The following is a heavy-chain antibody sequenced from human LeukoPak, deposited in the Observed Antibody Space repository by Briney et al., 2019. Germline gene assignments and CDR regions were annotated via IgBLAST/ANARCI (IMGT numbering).Heavy chain of an antibody. V-gene: IGHV3-7*01. CDR3: ARDNTIFGVAHINH. CDR2: VKQDGSDK. J-gene: IGHJ5*02. Sequence: GGSLRPSCAASGFTFSSFWMSGVRQAPGRGLEWVANVKQDGSDKYYVDSVKGRFTISRDNAKNSLFQQMNSLRAEDTAVYYCARDNTIFGVAHINHWGQGTLVTVSS. D-gene: IGHD3-3*01. CDR1: GFTFSSFW.